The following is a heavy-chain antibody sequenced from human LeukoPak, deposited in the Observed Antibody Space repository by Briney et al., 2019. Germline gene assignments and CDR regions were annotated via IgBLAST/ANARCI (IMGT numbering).Heavy chain of an antibody. CDR2: ISGSGGST. D-gene: IGHD5-18*01. CDR3: AKVQLWAAVYYYYGMDV. CDR1: GFTVSSHY. V-gene: IGHV3-23*01. J-gene: IGHJ6*02. Sequence: AGGSLRLSCAASGFTVSSHYISWVRLAPGKGLEWVSAISGSGGSTYYADSVKGRFTISRDNSKNTLYLQMNSLRAEDTAVYYCAKVQLWAAVYYYYGMDVWGQGTTVTVSS.